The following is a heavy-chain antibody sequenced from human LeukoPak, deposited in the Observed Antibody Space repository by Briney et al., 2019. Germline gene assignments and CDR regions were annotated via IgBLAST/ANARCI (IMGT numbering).Heavy chain of an antibody. V-gene: IGHV4-39*07. D-gene: IGHD3-10*01. CDR1: GGSISSGGYY. CDR2: IYYSGST. Sequence: SQTLSLTCTVSGGSISSGGYYWGWIRQPPGKGLEWIGSIYYSGSTYYNPSLKSRVTISVDTSKNQFSLKLSSVTAADTAVYYCATLYGSGSYYRSGDYWGQGTLVTVSS. CDR3: ATLYGSGSYYRSGDY. J-gene: IGHJ4*02.